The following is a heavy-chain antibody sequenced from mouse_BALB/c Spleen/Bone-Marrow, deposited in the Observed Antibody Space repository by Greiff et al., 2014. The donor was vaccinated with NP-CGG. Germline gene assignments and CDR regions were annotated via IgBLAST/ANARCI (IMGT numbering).Heavy chain of an antibody. D-gene: IGHD2-1*01. CDR2: INPHNDGT. CDR3: ARDGNYGFAY. J-gene: IGHJ3*01. CDR1: GYTFTSYV. V-gene: IGHV1-14*01. Sequence: EVQLQQSGPELVKPGASVKMSCKASGYTFTSYVMHWVKQKPGQGLEWIGYINPHNDGTKYNEKFKGKATLTSDKSSSTAYMDLSSLTSEDSAVYYCARDGNYGFAYWGQGTLVTVSA.